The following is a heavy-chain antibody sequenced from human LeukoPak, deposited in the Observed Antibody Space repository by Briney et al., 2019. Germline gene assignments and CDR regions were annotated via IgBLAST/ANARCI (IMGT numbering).Heavy chain of an antibody. J-gene: IGHJ4*02. CDR3: AKDRFGQK. CDR1: GFTFSSYW. D-gene: IGHD3-10*01. CDR2: IKQDGSEK. Sequence: PGGSLRLSCAASGFTFSSYWMSWVRPAPGKGWEWVANIKQDGSEKYYVDSGKGRFTISRDNAKNSLYLQMNSLRAEDTAVYYCAKDRFGQKWGQGTLVTVSS. V-gene: IGHV3-7*01.